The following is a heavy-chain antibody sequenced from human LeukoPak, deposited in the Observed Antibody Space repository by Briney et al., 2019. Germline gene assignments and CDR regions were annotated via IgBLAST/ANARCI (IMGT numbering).Heavy chain of an antibody. CDR3: ARDGEVYFDY. CDR1: GGSISSGSYY. J-gene: IGHJ4*02. CDR2: IYTSGST. Sequence: SQTLSLTCTVSGGSISSGSYYWSWIRQPAGKGLEWIGRIYTSGSTNYNPSLKSRVTTSVDTSKNQFSLKLSSVTAADTAVYYCARDGEVYFDYWGQGTLVTVSS. V-gene: IGHV4-61*02. D-gene: IGHD3-10*01.